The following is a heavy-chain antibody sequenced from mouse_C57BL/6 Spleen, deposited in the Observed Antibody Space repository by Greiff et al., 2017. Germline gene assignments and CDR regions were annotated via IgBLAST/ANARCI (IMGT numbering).Heavy chain of an antibody. Sequence: EVMLVESGGGLVKPGGSLKLSCAASGFTFSDYGMHWVRQAPEKGLEWVAYISSGSSTIYYADTVKGRFTISRDNAKNTLFLKMTSLRSEDTAMYYCARRPRGYAMDYWGQGTSVTVSS. J-gene: IGHJ4*01. V-gene: IGHV5-17*01. CDR2: ISSGSSTI. CDR3: ARRPRGYAMDY. CDR1: GFTFSDYG.